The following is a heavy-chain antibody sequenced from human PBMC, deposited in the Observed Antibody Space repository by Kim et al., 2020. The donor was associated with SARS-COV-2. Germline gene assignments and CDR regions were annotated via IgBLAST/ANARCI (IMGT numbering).Heavy chain of an antibody. J-gene: IGHJ6*02. V-gene: IGHV3-33*01. D-gene: IGHD6-6*01. CDR3: ARVGLYSSSSSPYYYYYGMDV. Sequence: GGSLRLSCAASGFTFSSYGMHWVRQAPGKGLEWVAVIWYDGSNKYYADSVKGRFTISRDNSKNTLYLQMNSLRAEDTAVYYCARVGLYSSSSSPYYYYYGMDVWGQGTTVTVSS. CDR1: GFTFSSYG. CDR2: IWYDGSNK.